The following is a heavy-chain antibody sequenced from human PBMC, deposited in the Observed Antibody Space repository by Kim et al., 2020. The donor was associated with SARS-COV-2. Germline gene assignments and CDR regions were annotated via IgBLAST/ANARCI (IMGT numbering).Heavy chain of an antibody. V-gene: IGHV3-33*08. Sequence: GGSLRLSCAASGFTFSSYGMHWVRQAPGKGLEWVAVIWYDGSNKYYADSVKGRFTISRDNSKNTLYLQMNSLRAEDTAVYYCWSFCGGDCDAFDIWGQGTMVTVSS. J-gene: IGHJ3*02. D-gene: IGHD2-21*02. CDR1: GFTFSSYG. CDR3: WSFCGGDCDAFDI. CDR2: IWYDGSNK.